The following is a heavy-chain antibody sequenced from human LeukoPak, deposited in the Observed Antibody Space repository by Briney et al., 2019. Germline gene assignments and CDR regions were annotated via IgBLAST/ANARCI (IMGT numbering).Heavy chain of an antibody. V-gene: IGHV1-69*04. D-gene: IGHD3-22*01. CDR2: IIPILGIA. Sequence: SVKVSCKASGGTFSSYAIRWVRQAPGQGLEWMGRIIPILGIANYAQKFQGRVTITADKSTSTAYMELSSLRSEDTAVYYCAYGESSGYYQGLWGQGTLVTVSS. CDR3: AYGESSGYYQGL. J-gene: IGHJ4*02. CDR1: GGTFSSYA.